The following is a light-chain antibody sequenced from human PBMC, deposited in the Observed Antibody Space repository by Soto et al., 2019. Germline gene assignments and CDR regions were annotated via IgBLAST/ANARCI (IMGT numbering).Light chain of an antibody. J-gene: IGKJ4*01. CDR2: DTS. CDR3: QQRSNWLLT. Sequence: EIVLTQSPATLSLSPGERATLSCRASQSVRSYLAWFQQKPGQAPRLLIYDTSNRATGIPARFSGSGSGTDFTLTISSLEPEDFAVYYCQQRSNWLLTVGGGNKVEIK. V-gene: IGKV3-11*01. CDR1: QSVRSY.